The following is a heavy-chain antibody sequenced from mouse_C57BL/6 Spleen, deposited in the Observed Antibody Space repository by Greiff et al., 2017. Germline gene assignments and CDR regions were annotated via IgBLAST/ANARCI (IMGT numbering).Heavy chain of an antibody. CDR1: GYSFTDYN. V-gene: IGHV1-39*01. CDR2: INPNYGTT. J-gene: IGHJ1*03. Sequence: EVKVVESGPELVKPGASVKISCKASGYSFTDYNMNWVKQSNGKSLEWIGVINPNYGTTSYNQKFQGKATLTVDQSSSTAYMQLNSLTSEDSAVYYCARGGFTTVVVYWYFDVWGTGTTVTVSS. D-gene: IGHD1-1*01. CDR3: ARGGFTTVVVYWYFDV.